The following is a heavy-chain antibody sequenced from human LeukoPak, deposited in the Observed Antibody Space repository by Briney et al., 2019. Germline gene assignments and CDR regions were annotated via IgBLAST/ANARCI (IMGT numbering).Heavy chain of an antibody. J-gene: IGHJ6*03. D-gene: IGHD3-10*01. CDR1: GFTVSSNY. CDR2: IYSGGST. Sequence: PGGSLRLSCAASGFTVSSNYMSWVRQAPGKGLEWVSVIYSGGSTYYADSVKGRFTISRDNSKNTLYLQMNSLRAEDTAVYYCARGVGSYYGYYYYYYMDVWGKGTTVTISS. CDR3: ARGVGSYYGYYYYYYMDV. V-gene: IGHV3-53*01.